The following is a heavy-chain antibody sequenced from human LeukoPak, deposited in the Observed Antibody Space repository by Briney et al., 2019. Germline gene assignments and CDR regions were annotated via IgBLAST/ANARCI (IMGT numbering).Heavy chain of an antibody. J-gene: IGHJ6*03. Sequence: GGSLRLSCAASGFTFSSYSMNWVRQAPGKGLEWVSSISSSSSYIYYADSVKGRFTISRDNAKNSLYLQMNSLRAEDTSVYYCARISAAGTRYYYYMDVWGKGTTVTVSS. V-gene: IGHV3-21*01. CDR3: ARISAAGTRYYYYMDV. D-gene: IGHD6-13*01. CDR2: ISSSSSYI. CDR1: GFTFSSYS.